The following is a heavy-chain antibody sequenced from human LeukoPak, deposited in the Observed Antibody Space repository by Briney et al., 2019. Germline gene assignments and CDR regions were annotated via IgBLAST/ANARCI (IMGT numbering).Heavy chain of an antibody. CDR3: ARPQNWKDNSLAFDI. CDR1: GYSFTSYW. J-gene: IGHJ3*02. CDR2: IYPGDSDT. D-gene: IGHD1-1*01. V-gene: IGHV5-51*01. Sequence: GESLKISCKGSGYSFTSYWIGWVRPMPGKGLEWMGIIYPGDSDTRYSPSFQGQVTISADKSISTAYLQWSSLKASDTAMYYCARPQNWKDNSLAFDIWGQGTMVTVSS.